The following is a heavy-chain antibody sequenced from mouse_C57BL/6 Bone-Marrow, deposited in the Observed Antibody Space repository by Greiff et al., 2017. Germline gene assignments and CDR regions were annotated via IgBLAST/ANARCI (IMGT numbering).Heavy chain of an antibody. CDR2: INPSSGYT. D-gene: IGHD1-1*01. CDR1: GYTFTSYW. Sequence: QVQLQQSGAELAKPGASVKLSCKASGYTFTSYWMHWVKQRPGQGLEWIGYINPSSGYTKYNQKFKDKAKLTADKSSSTAYMRLSSLTYEDSAVYYCATTVWGYWGQGTTLTVSS. CDR3: ATTVWGY. J-gene: IGHJ2*01. V-gene: IGHV1-7*01.